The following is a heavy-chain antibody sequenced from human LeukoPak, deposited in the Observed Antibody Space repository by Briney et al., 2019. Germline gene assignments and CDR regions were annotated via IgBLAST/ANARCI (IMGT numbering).Heavy chain of an antibody. D-gene: IGHD3-10*01. CDR3: ARQDHGSGSYYNTAFDY. J-gene: IGHJ4*02. CDR1: GYSFTNYW. Sequence: GESLKISCKGSGYSFTNYWIGWVRQMPGKGLEWMGLIYPGDSDTRYSPSFQGQVIISVDESITTAYLQWSSPKASDTAMYDCARQDHGSGSYYNTAFDYWGQGTLVTVSP. CDR2: IYPGDSDT. V-gene: IGHV5-51*01.